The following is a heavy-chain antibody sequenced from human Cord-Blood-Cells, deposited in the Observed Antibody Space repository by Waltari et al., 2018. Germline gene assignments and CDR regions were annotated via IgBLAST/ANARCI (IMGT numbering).Heavy chain of an antibody. CDR3: ARGALGYCSSTSCYIFDY. CDR1: GGTFTSYA. CDR2: IIPIFGKA. V-gene: IGHV1-69*01. J-gene: IGHJ4*02. Sequence: QVQLVQSGAEVKKPGSSVKVSCKASGGTFTSYAISWVRQAPGQGLEWMGGIIPIFGKANYAQKFQGRVTITADESTSTAYMELSSLRSEDTAVYYCARGALGYCSSTSCYIFDYWGQGTLVTVSS. D-gene: IGHD2-2*02.